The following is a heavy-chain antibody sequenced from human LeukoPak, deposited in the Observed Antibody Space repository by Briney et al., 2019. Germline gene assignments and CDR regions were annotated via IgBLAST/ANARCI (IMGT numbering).Heavy chain of an antibody. CDR1: GGSISSGGYY. CDR3: ARDGDSGSYMGAGYFDY. Sequence: TASETLSLTCTVSGGSISSGGYYWSWIRQPPGKGLEWIGYIYHSGSTYYNPSLKSRVTISVDRSKNQFSLKLSSVTAADTAVYYCARDGDSGSYMGAGYFDYWGQGTLVTVSS. D-gene: IGHD1-26*01. V-gene: IGHV4-30-2*01. CDR2: IYHSGST. J-gene: IGHJ4*02.